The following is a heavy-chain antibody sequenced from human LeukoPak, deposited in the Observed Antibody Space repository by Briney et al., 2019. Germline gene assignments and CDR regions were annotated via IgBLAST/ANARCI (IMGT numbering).Heavy chain of an antibody. J-gene: IGHJ3*02. CDR3: AGSYSSGFDAFDI. D-gene: IGHD6-19*01. CDR1: GGSISSYY. CDR2: IYYSGST. Sequence: PSETLSLTCTVSGGSISSYYWSWIRQPPGEGLEWIGYIYYSGSTNYNPSLKSRVTISVDTSKNQFSLKLSSVTAADTAVYYCAGSYSSGFDAFDIWGQGTMVTVSS. V-gene: IGHV4-59*01.